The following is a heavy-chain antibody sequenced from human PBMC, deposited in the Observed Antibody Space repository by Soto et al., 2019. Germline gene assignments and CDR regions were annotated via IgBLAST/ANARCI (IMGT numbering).Heavy chain of an antibody. Sequence: QVQLVQSGAVVKNPGASVKVSCQASNYLFGAFGISWVRQAPGQGLEWMGWITPYNGNTHYAEKFQDRVTMTADKSTTTAYMEVRRLTSDDTAVYFCARISARRNDFDVWGQGTVVTVSS. J-gene: IGHJ3*01. CDR3: ARISARRNDFDV. V-gene: IGHV1-18*01. CDR1: NYLFGAFG. CDR2: ITPYNGNT.